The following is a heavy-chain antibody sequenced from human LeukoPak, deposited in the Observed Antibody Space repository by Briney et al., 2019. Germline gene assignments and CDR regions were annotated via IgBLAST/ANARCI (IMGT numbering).Heavy chain of an antibody. J-gene: IGHJ4*02. V-gene: IGHV1-2*02. CDR2: INPNSGGT. D-gene: IGHD3-22*01. CDR1: EYTFTGYY. Sequence: GASVKVSCKASEYTFTGYYMHWVRQAPGQGLEWMGWINPNSGGTNYAQKFQGRVTMTRDTSNSTAYMELSRLRSDDTAVYYCAGGPYYYDSSGTNFDYWGQGTLVTVSS. CDR3: AGGPYYYDSSGTNFDY.